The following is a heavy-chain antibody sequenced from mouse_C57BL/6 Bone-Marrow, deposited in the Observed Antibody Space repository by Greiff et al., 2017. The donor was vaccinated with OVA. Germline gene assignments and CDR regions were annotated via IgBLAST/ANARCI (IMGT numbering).Heavy chain of an antibody. CDR1: GYTFTSYW. D-gene: IGHD4-1*01. Sequence: VQLQQSGTVLARPGASVKMSCKTSGYTFTSYWMHWVKQRPGQGLEWIGAIYPGNSDTSYNQKFKGKAKLTAVTSASTAYMELSSLTNEDSAVYYCTRRRWDDYAMDYWGQGTSVTVSS. CDR3: TRRRWDDYAMDY. V-gene: IGHV1-5*01. J-gene: IGHJ4*01. CDR2: IYPGNSDT.